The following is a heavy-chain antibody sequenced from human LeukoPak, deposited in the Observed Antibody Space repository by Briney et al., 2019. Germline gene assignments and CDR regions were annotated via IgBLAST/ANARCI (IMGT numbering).Heavy chain of an antibody. D-gene: IGHD3-10*01. J-gene: IGHJ3*02. CDR2: IYRGGST. Sequence: GGSLRLSCATSGFSVSDNYMTWVRQAPGKGLEWVSVIYRGGSTHYADSVKGRFTISRDNSKNMVYLQMNSLRVEDTAVYYCARGGAYGSGNHYRGGAFDIWGQGTMVTVSS. V-gene: IGHV3-53*01. CDR1: GFSVSDNY. CDR3: ARGGAYGSGNHYRGGAFDI.